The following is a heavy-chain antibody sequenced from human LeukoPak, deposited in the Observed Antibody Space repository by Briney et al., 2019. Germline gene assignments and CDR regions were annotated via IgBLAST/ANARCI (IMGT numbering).Heavy chain of an antibody. D-gene: IGHD2-15*01. Sequence: ASVKVSCKASGGTFSSYAISWVRQAPGQGLEWMGGIIPIFGTANYAQKFQGRVTMTEDTSTGTAYMELSSLRSKDTAVYYCATVRECYNWSGGSCYLTQFDYWGQGTLVTVSS. CDR2: IIPIFGTA. J-gene: IGHJ4*02. V-gene: IGHV1-69*06. CDR3: ATVRECYNWSGGSCYLTQFDY. CDR1: GGTFSSYA.